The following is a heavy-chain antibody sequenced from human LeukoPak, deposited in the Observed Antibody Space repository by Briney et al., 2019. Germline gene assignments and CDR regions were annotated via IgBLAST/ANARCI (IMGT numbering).Heavy chain of an antibody. CDR3: ARDLVDGVGAPGAY. J-gene: IGHJ4*02. CDR2: INTYNGNT. Sequence: ASVKVSCKASGYTFTNYGITWMRQAPGQGLEWMGWINTYNGNTNYAQKLQGRVTITTDTSTSTAYMELRSLRSDDTAVFYCARDLVDGVGAPGAYWGQGALLTVSS. CDR1: GYTFTNYG. V-gene: IGHV1-18*01. D-gene: IGHD1-26*01.